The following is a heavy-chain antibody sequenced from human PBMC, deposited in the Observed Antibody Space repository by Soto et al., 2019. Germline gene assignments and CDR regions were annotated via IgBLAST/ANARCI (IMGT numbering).Heavy chain of an antibody. CDR2: IIAYSGNT. CDR3: ARDLYSSSGDAFDI. Sequence: QVQLVQSGAEVKKPGASVKVSCKASGYTFTSYGISWVRQAPGQGLEWMGWIIAYSGNTNYAPKLQGRDTMTTDTSTNTAYMELRSLRADDTDVYYCARDLYSSSGDAFDIWGQGPMVTVSS. CDR1: GYTFTSYG. V-gene: IGHV1-18*01. J-gene: IGHJ3*02. D-gene: IGHD6-6*01.